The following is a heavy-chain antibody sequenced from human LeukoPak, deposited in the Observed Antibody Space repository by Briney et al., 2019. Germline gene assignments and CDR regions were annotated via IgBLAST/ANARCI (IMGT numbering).Heavy chain of an antibody. CDR2: ISFSGDNRGDNT. CDR1: GFTFKIYT. CDR3: ARGAYRISWPGIDY. V-gene: IGHV3-23*01. J-gene: IGHJ4*02. D-gene: IGHD3-16*02. Sequence: GGSLRLSCAAFGFTFKIYTMNWVRQAPGKGLQWVSSISFSGDNRGDNTYYADSVRGRFSISRDHSNNSVSLQMTNLRVEDTAIYYCARGAYRISWPGIDYWGQGTLDTVSS.